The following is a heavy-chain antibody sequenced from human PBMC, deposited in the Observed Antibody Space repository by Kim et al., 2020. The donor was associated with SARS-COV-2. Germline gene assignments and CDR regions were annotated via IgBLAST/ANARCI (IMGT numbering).Heavy chain of an antibody. D-gene: IGHD6-19*01. CDR3: ARGLSKIAVAGTGDFDY. CDR2: IWYDGSNK. CDR1: GFTFSSYG. Sequence: GGSLRLSCAASGFTFSSYGMHWVRQAPGKGLEWVAVIWYDGSNKYYADSVKGRFTISRDNSKNTLYLQMNSLRAEDTAVYYCARGLSKIAVAGTGDFDYCGQGTLVTVSS. V-gene: IGHV3-33*08. J-gene: IGHJ4*02.